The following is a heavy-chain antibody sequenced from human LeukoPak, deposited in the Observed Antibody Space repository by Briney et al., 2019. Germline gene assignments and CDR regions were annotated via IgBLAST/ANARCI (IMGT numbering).Heavy chain of an antibody. J-gene: IGHJ4*02. CDR3: AKDHLPGIVVADRDY. Sequence: GGSLRLSCAASGFTFRDYGMSWVRQAPGKGLEWVSAISGSGGSTYYADSVKGRFTISRDNSKNTLYLQMNSLRAEDTAVYYCAKDHLPGIVVADRDYWGQGTLVTVSS. V-gene: IGHV3-23*01. CDR1: GFTFRDYG. CDR2: ISGSGGST. D-gene: IGHD6-19*01.